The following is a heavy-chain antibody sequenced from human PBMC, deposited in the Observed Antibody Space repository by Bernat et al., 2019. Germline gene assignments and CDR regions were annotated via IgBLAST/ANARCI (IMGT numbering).Heavy chain of an antibody. J-gene: IGHJ6*02. Sequence: EVQLVESGGGLVQPGGSLRLSCAASGFTFSSYWMHWVRQAPGKGLVWVSRINSDGSSTSYADSVKGRFTISRDNAKNSLYLQMNSLRAEDTAVYYCARDQDPHSEETSSTRRWTSYYYYYGMDVWGQGTTVTVSS. D-gene: IGHD2-2*01. CDR3: ARDQDPHSEETSSTRRWTSYYYYYGMDV. CDR1: GFTFSSYW. CDR2: INSDGSST. V-gene: IGHV3-74*01.